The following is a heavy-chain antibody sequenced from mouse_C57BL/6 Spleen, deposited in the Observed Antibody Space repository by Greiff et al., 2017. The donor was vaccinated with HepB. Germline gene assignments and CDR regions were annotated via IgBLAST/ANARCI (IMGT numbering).Heavy chain of an antibody. Sequence: VQLQQPGAELVKPGASVKMSCKASGYTFTSYWITWVKQRPGQGLEWIGDIYPGSGSTNYNEKFKSKATLTVDTSSSTAYMQLSSLTSEDSAVYYCARRGGKSYYDYDDGGYFDYWGQGTTLTVSS. CDR1: GYTFTSYW. CDR2: IYPGSGST. CDR3: ARRGGKSYYDYDDGGYFDY. D-gene: IGHD2-4*01. J-gene: IGHJ2*01. V-gene: IGHV1-55*01.